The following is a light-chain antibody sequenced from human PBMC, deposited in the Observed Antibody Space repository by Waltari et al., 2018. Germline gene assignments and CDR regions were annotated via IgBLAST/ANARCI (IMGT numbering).Light chain of an antibody. CDR3: QTWGTGTPVV. CDR2: LNSDGRH. J-gene: IGLJ2*01. V-gene: IGLV4-69*01. Sequence: QLVLTQSPSASASLGASVKLPCTLSSGHSSYAIAWHQQQPEKGPRYLMKLNSDGRHSKGDGIPDRFSGSSSGAERYLTISRLQSEDEADYYCQTWGTGTPVVFGGGTKLTVL. CDR1: SGHSSYA.